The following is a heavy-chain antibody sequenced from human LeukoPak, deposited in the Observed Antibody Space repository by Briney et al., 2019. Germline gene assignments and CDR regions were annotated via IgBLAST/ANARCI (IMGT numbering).Heavy chain of an antibody. CDR2: MYSGGST. J-gene: IGHJ4*02. CDR3: AKAPVTSCRGAYCYPFDS. V-gene: IGHV3-66*01. D-gene: IGHD2-21*01. CDR1: GFTVGSNY. Sequence: GGSLRLSCAASGFTVGSNYMSWVRQAPGRGLEWVSVMYSGGSTYYADSVKGRFTISRDNSKNTLYLQMNSLRAEDAAVYFCAKAPVTSCRGAYCYPFDSWGQGTLVTVSS.